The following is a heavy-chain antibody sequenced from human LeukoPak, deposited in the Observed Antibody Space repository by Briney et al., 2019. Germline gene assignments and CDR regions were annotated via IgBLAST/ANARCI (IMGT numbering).Heavy chain of an antibody. V-gene: IGHV1-24*01. D-gene: IGHD3-3*01. CDR3: ATDGPLRFLEWLSPPFDY. CDR1: GYTLTELS. CDR2: FDPEDGET. Sequence: ASVKVSCKVSGYTLTELSMHWVRQAPGKGLEWMGGFDPEDGETIYAQKFQGRVTMTEDTSTDTAYMELSSLRSEDTAVYYCATDGPLRFLEWLSPPFDYWGQGTLVTVSS. J-gene: IGHJ4*02.